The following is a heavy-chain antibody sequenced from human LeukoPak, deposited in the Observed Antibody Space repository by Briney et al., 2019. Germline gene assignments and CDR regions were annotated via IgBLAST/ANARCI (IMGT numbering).Heavy chain of an antibody. Sequence: GGSLRLSCAASGFTFSNSGMSWVRQAPGKGLEWVSGLSGSGSNTYYADSVRGRLTISRDNSRNTLYLQLDSLRADDTAVYYCAKGLNWFDPWGQGTPVIVSS. CDR2: LSGSGSNT. D-gene: IGHD2-8*01. CDR1: GFTFSNSG. V-gene: IGHV3-23*01. CDR3: AKGLNWFDP. J-gene: IGHJ5*02.